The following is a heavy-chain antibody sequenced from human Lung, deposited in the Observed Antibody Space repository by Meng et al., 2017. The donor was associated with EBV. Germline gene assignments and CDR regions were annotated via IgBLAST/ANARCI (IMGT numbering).Heavy chain of an antibody. CDR1: RDRVSISSAA. CDR3: ARGATSVFDL. V-gene: IGHV6-1*01. Sequence: LLQTPCPGPLQPSQTLATTCGNARDRVSISSAAWTSIRQSPSRGLESLVRTYYRSKCYNDYAVFVKSRITINPHTSKNQFSLQLNSVTPEDTAVYYCARGATSVFDLWGRGTLVTVSS. CDR2: TYYRSKCYN. J-gene: IGHJ2*01.